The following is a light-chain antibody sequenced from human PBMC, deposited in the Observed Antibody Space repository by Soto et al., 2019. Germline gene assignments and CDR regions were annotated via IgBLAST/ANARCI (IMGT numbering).Light chain of an antibody. V-gene: IGKV3-20*01. CDR1: QSVTSSY. CDR3: QQYGSSPYT. CDR2: GAS. Sequence: EVVLTQSPGTLSLSPGERATLSCRASQSVTSSYLAWYQQKPGQAPRLLIYGASSRATGSPDRFSGSGSGTDCTLTISRLEPEDFAVYYCQQYGSSPYTFGQVTKLEIK. J-gene: IGKJ2*01.